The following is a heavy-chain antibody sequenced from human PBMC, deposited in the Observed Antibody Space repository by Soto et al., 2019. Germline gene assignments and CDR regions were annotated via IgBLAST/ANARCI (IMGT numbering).Heavy chain of an antibody. V-gene: IGHV4-39*01. CDR1: GGSIGSSSYY. D-gene: IGHD2-15*01. CDR3: ARRPRAAGGNGFDY. Sequence: PSETLSLTCTVSGGSIGSSSYYWGWIRQPPGKGLEWIGSIYYSGSTYYNPSLKSRVTISVDTSKNQFSLKLSSVTAADTAVYYCARRPRAAGGNGFDYWGQGTLVTVSS. J-gene: IGHJ4*02. CDR2: IYYSGST.